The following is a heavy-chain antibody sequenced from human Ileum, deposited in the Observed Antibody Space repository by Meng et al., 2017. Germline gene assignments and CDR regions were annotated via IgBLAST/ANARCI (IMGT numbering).Heavy chain of an antibody. Sequence: QLQLMQWVAGMFKPSETLSLTCNVYGYSFTDYYWNWIRQPPGKGLEWIGEIHYSGSTNYNPSLESRVTISEDTSQKQFSLRLSSVTAADTAVYYCARQIRGGSYLGWGQGTLVTVSS. CDR1: GYSFTDYY. J-gene: IGHJ4*02. V-gene: IGHV4-34*01. CDR2: IHYSGST. CDR3: ARQIRGGSYLG. D-gene: IGHD1-26*01.